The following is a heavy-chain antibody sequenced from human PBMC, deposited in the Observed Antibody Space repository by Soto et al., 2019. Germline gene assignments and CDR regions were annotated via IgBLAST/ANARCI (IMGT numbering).Heavy chain of an antibody. J-gene: IGHJ4*02. V-gene: IGHV1-18*01. D-gene: IGHD3-10*01. CDR1: GYTFTSYD. CDR3: ARDLLLQFGELSPFDY. Sequence: ASVKVSCKASGYTFTSYDISWVRQAPGQGLERMRWISAYNGNTNYAQKHQGRVTMTTDTSTSTAYMEQRSLRSDDTFLYYCARDLLLQFGELSPFDYWGQGTLVTVSS. CDR2: ISAYNGNT.